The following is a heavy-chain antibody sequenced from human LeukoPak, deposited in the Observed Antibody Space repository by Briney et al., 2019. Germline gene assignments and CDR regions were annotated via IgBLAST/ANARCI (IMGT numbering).Heavy chain of an antibody. CDR2: IIPIFGTA. Sequence: SVKVSCKASGGTFSSYAISWVRQAPGQGLEWMGGIIPIFGTANYAQKFQGRVTITADESTSTAYMELSSLRSEDTAVYYCASPLRGYSYGRYYYYYGMDVWGQGTTVTVSS. V-gene: IGHV1-69*13. CDR3: ASPLRGYSYGRYYYYYGMDV. D-gene: IGHD5-18*01. CDR1: GGTFSSYA. J-gene: IGHJ6*02.